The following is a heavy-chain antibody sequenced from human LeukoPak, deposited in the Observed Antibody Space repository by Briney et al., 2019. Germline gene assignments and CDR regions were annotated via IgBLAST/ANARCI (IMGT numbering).Heavy chain of an antibody. CDR3: ARNDGVPALSFDY. D-gene: IGHD2-2*01. V-gene: IGHV1-2*02. CDR1: GYTFTGYY. CDR2: INPNSGGT. Sequence: ASVKVSCKASGYTFTGYYMHWVRQAPGQGLEWMGWINPNSGGTNYAQKFQGRVTMTRDTSTSTAYMELSRLRSDDTAVYYCARNDGVPALSFDYWGQGTLVTVSS. J-gene: IGHJ4*02.